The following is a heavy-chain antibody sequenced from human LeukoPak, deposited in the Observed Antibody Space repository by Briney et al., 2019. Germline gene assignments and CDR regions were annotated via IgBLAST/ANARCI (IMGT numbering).Heavy chain of an antibody. Sequence: GASVKVSCKASGYTFTSYGISWVRQAPGQGLEWMGWISAYNGNTNYAQKLQGRVTMTTDTSTSTAYMELRSLRSDDTAVYYCARDLRRWELHLDYFDYWGQGTLVTVSS. CDR3: ARDLRRWELHLDYFDY. J-gene: IGHJ4*02. D-gene: IGHD1-26*01. CDR1: GYTFTSYG. CDR2: ISAYNGNT. V-gene: IGHV1-18*01.